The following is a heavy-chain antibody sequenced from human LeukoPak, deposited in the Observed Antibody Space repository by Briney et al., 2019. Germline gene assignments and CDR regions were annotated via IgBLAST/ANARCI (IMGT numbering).Heavy chain of an antibody. CDR2: IYYSGST. V-gene: IGHV4-30-4*08. D-gene: IGHD3-3*01. CDR1: GGSISSGDYY. J-gene: IGHJ3*02. Sequence: SETLSLTCTVSGGSISSGDYYWSWIRQPPGKGLEWIGYIYYSGSTYYNPSLKSRVTISVDTSKNQFSLKLSSATAADTAVYYCARQLRFLEWSTAYDAFDIWGQGTMVTVSS. CDR3: ARQLRFLEWSTAYDAFDI.